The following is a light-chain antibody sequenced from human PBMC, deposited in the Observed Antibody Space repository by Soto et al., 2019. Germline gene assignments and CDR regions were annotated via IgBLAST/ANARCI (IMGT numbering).Light chain of an antibody. CDR3: QQYNNWPRT. J-gene: IGKJ1*01. V-gene: IGKV3D-15*01. Sequence: EIVMTPSPATLSVSPVERATLSCRASQSVNTNVAWYQQEPGQAPRLLIYGASTRATGIPARFSGSVSGTEFALTISSLQSEDFAVYYCQQYNNWPRTFGQGTKVDIK. CDR1: QSVNTN. CDR2: GAS.